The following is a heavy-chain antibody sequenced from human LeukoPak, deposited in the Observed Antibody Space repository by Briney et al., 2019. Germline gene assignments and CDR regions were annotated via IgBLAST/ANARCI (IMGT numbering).Heavy chain of an antibody. Sequence: SGGSLRLSCAASGFTFSNYGLHWVRQAPGKGLEWVAFIRYDGSNKYYADSVKGRFTISRDNSKNTLYLQMNSLRAEDTAVYYCASLITMVRGLRGENYWGQGTLVTVSS. CDR3: ASLITMVRGLRGENY. J-gene: IGHJ4*02. D-gene: IGHD3-10*01. CDR1: GFTFSNYG. CDR2: IRYDGSNK. V-gene: IGHV3-30*02.